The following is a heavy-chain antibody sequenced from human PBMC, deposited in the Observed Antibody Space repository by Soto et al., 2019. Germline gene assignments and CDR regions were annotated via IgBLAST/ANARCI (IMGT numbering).Heavy chain of an antibody. CDR1: GFTFSSYA. D-gene: IGHD5-18*01. V-gene: IGHV3-23*01. Sequence: GGSLRLSCAASGFTFSSYAMSWVRQAPGKGLEWVSAISGSGGSTYYADSVKGRFTISRDNSKNTLYLQMNSLRAEDTAVYYCANSDTAMALYYYYYGMDVWGQGTTVT. J-gene: IGHJ6*02. CDR3: ANSDTAMALYYYYYGMDV. CDR2: ISGSGGST.